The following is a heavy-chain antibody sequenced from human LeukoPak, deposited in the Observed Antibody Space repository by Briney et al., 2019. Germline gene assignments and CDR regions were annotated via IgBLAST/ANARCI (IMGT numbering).Heavy chain of an antibody. Sequence: QPGGSLRLSCAASGFTFSSYGMHWVRQAPGKGLEWVAVISYDGSNKYYADSVKGRFTISRDNSKNTLCLQMNSLRAEDTAVYYCAKDHDYRAVTGDFDYWGQGTLVTVSS. CDR2: ISYDGSNK. V-gene: IGHV3-30*18. D-gene: IGHD2-21*02. J-gene: IGHJ4*02. CDR3: AKDHDYRAVTGDFDY. CDR1: GFTFSSYG.